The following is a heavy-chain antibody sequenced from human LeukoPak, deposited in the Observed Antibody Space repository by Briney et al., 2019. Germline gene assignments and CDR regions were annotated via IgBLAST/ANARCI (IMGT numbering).Heavy chain of an antibody. D-gene: IGHD3-22*01. Sequence: ASVKVSCKASGYTFTSYYMHWVRQAPGQGLEWMGIINPSGGSTSYAQKFQGRVTITTDESTSTAYMELSSLRSEDTAVYYCARYPSPMIVESDYYYYMDVWGKGTTVTVSS. V-gene: IGHV1-46*01. CDR1: GYTFTSYY. J-gene: IGHJ6*03. CDR2: INPSGGST. CDR3: ARYPSPMIVESDYYYYMDV.